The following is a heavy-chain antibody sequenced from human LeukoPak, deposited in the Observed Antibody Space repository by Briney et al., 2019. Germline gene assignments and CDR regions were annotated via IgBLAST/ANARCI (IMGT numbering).Heavy chain of an antibody. CDR1: GFTFSSYS. V-gene: IGHV3-21*01. CDR3: ARDLRGYSYGPLDY. D-gene: IGHD5-18*01. J-gene: IGHJ4*02. CDR2: ISSSSSYI. Sequence: TGGSLRLSCAASGFTFSSYSMNWVRQAPGKGLEWVSSISSSSSYIYCADSVKGRFTISRDNAKNSLYLQMNSLRAEDTAVYYCARDLRGYSYGPLDYWGQGTLVTVSS.